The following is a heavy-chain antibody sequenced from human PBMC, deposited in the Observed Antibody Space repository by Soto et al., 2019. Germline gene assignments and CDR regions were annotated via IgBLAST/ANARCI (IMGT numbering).Heavy chain of an antibody. CDR3: ARVGYDSSGYYPLYYYGMDV. V-gene: IGHV1-46*01. CDR2: INPSGGST. Sequence: ASVKVSCKASGYTFTSYYMHWVRQAPGRGLEWMGIINPSGGSTSYAQKFQGRVTMTRDTSTSTVYMELSSLRSEDTAVYYCARVGYDSSGYYPLYYYGMDVWGQGTTVTVSS. D-gene: IGHD3-22*01. CDR1: GYTFTSYY. J-gene: IGHJ6*02.